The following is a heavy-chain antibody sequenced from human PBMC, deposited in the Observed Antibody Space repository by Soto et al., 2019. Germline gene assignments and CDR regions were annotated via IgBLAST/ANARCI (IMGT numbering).Heavy chain of an antibody. CDR1: GFTFSSYG. V-gene: IGHV3-30*18. Sequence: GGSLRLSCAASGFTFSSYGMHWVRQAPGKGLEWVAVISYDGSNKYYADSVKGRFTIPRDNSKNTLYLQMNSLRAEDTAVYYCAKGAAFTAELGYWGQGTLVTVSS. J-gene: IGHJ4*02. CDR2: ISYDGSNK. CDR3: AKGAAFTAELGY. D-gene: IGHD1-7*01.